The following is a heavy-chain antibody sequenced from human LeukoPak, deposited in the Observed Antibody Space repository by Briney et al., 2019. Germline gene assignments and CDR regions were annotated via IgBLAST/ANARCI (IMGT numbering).Heavy chain of an antibody. D-gene: IGHD3-3*01. V-gene: IGHV4-38-2*01. J-gene: IGHJ4*02. CDR3: AGRSITIFGVVIKPLGTIDY. Sequence: PSETLSLTCAVSGYSISSGYYWGWIRQPPGKGLEWIGSIYHSGSTYYNPSLKSRVTISVDTSKNQFSLKLSSVTAADTAVYYCAGRSITIFGVVIKPLGTIDYWGQGTLVTVSS. CDR1: GYSISSGYY. CDR2: IYHSGST.